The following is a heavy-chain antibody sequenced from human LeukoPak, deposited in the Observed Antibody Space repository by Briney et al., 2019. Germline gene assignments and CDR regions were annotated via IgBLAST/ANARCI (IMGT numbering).Heavy chain of an antibody. J-gene: IGHJ4*02. Sequence: SQTLSLTCTVSGGSISSGSYYWSWIRQPAGKGLEWIGRIYTSGSTNYNPSLKSRVTISVDTSKNQFSLKLSSVTAADTAVYYCARSQSTWELSDWGQGTLVTVSS. V-gene: IGHV4-61*02. CDR2: IYTSGST. CDR1: GGSISSGSYY. CDR3: ARSQSTWELSD. D-gene: IGHD1-26*01.